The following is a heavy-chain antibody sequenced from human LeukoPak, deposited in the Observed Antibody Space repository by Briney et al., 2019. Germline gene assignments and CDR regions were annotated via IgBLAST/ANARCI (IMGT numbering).Heavy chain of an antibody. CDR1: GFTFSSYS. CDR2: ISSSGSNI. J-gene: IGHJ5*01. Sequence: GGSLRLSCAASGFTFSSYSLNWVRQAPGKGLEWISYISSSGSNIDYADSVKGRFTISRDNGKNSLFLQMNSLRVEDTAVYYCARTAFDWSQVGGNWFDPWGQGTTVTVSS. D-gene: IGHD3-9*01. CDR3: ARTAFDWSQVGGNWFDP. V-gene: IGHV3-48*03.